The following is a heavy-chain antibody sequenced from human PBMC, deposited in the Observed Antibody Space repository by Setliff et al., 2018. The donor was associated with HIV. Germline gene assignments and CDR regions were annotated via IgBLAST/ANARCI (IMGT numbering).Heavy chain of an antibody. CDR2: ITSSSRTI. CDR1: GFTFSSYS. Sequence: LRLSCAASGFTFSSYSMNWVRQAPGKGLEWVSYITSSSRTIYYADSVKGRFTISRDNAKNSLYLQMNSLRAEDTAVYYCARDGYSSSWYVDSYYMDVWGKGNTVTVS. V-gene: IGHV3-48*01. CDR3: ARDGYSSSWYVDSYYMDV. J-gene: IGHJ6*03. D-gene: IGHD6-13*01.